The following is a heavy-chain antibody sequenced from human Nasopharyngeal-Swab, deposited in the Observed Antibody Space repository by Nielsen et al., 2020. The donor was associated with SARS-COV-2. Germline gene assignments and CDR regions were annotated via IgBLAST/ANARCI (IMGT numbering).Heavy chain of an antibody. V-gene: IGHV1-69*10. CDR2: IIPIIDVA. D-gene: IGHD5-12*01. Sequence: SVQVSCQASVGTFSSYAISWVRQAPGQRLEWMGGIIPIIDVAKYGQKFQGRVAITADKSTSTAYMELRSLRSDDTGVYYCARGGWLRHSYYYSYYYMDVWGKGTTVSVSS. CDR1: VGTFSSYA. J-gene: IGHJ6*03. CDR3: ARGGWLRHSYYYSYYYMDV.